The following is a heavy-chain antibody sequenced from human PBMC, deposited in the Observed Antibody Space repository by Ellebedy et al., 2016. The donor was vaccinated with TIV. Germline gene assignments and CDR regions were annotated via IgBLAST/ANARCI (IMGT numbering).Heavy chain of an antibody. CDR3: ARGGRSTSCYTLICYYYMDV. V-gene: IGHV4-61*02. Sequence: SETLSLTXTVSGGSISSGSYYWSWIRQPAGKGLEWIGRIYTSGSTNYNPSLKSRVTMSVDTSKNQFSLKLSSVTAADTAVYYCARGGRSTSCYTLICYYYMDVWGKGTTVTVSS. D-gene: IGHD2-2*02. J-gene: IGHJ6*03. CDR2: IYTSGST. CDR1: GGSISSGSYY.